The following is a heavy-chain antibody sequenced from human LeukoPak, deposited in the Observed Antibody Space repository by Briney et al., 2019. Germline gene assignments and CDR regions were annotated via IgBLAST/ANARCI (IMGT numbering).Heavy chain of an antibody. CDR3: ARLDSRSGLDY. V-gene: IGHV5-51*03. J-gene: IGHJ4*02. CDR1: GYSFTSCW. CDR2: IYPGDSDT. Sequence: PGESLKISCRGSGYSFTSCWIGWVRQMPGEGLEWMGIIYPGDSDTIYSPSFQGQVTLSPDKSISTAYLQWSRLKASDTAMYYCARLDSRSGLDYWGQGNLVTVSS. D-gene: IGHD3-10*01.